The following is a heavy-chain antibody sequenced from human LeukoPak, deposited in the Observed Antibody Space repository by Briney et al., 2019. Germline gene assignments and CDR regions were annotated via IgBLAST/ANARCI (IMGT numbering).Heavy chain of an antibody. CDR2: ISAYNGNT. CDR3: ARDHDYVWGSYRSYYFDY. V-gene: IGHV1-18*01. CDR1: GYTFTSYG. D-gene: IGHD3-16*02. J-gene: IGHJ4*02. Sequence: GASVKVSCKASGYTFTSYGISWVRQAPGQGLEWMGWISAYNGNTNYAQKLQGRVTMTTDTSTSTAYMELRSLRSDDTAVYYCARDHDYVWGSYRSYYFDYWGQGTLVTVSS.